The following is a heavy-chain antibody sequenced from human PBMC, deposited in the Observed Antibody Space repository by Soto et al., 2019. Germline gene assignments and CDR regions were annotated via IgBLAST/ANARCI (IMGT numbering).Heavy chain of an antibody. CDR2: IYPGDSDT. CDR1: GYSFTNYW. D-gene: IGHD3-10*01. V-gene: IGHV5-51*01. J-gene: IGHJ6*02. Sequence: PGESLRISCKGFGYSFTNYWIGWVRQMPGKGLEWVGIIYPGDSDTKYSPSFEGQVTISADKSISTAYLQWSSLKASDTAMYYCAGGGVRGVITRTRDYYGMDVWGQGTTVTVSS. CDR3: AGGGVRGVITRTRDYYGMDV.